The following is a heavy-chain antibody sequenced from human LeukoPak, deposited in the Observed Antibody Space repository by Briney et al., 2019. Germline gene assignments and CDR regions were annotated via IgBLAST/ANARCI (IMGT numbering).Heavy chain of an antibody. J-gene: IGHJ6*03. D-gene: IGHD5-18*01. CDR2: IYYSGST. Sequence: SETLSLTCTVSGGSISSYYWSWIRQPPGKGLEWIGYIYYSGSTNYNPSLNSRVTISVDTSKNQFSLKLSSVTAADTAVYYCALVGRGYSYSSYYYYYYMDVWGKGTTVTVSS. CDR1: GGSISSYY. V-gene: IGHV4-59*01. CDR3: ALVGRGYSYSSYYYYYYMDV.